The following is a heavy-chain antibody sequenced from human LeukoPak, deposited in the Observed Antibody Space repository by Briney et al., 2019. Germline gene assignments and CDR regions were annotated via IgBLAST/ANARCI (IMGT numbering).Heavy chain of an antibody. CDR1: GFTFSSYG. V-gene: IGHV3-NL1*01. Sequence: GGSLRLSCAASGFTFSSYGMHWVRQAPGEGLEWVSVIHNDGSTYYTDSVTGRFTISRDNSKNTLYLQMNSLRVEDTAVYYCAALARDYWGQGTLVTVSS. CDR3: AALARDY. D-gene: IGHD3-3*02. J-gene: IGHJ4*02. CDR2: IHNDGST.